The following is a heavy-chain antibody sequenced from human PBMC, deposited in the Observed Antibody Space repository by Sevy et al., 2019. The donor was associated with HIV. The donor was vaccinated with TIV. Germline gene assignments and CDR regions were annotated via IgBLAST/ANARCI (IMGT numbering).Heavy chain of an antibody. J-gene: IGHJ6*02. CDR1: GYTFTSYD. V-gene: IGHV1-8*01. D-gene: IGHD3-3*01. CDR2: MNPNSGNT. CDR3: ARGDFWSGYYVRVYYYYGMDV. Sequence: ASVKVSCKASGYTFTSYDINWVRQATGQGLEWMGWMNPNSGNTGYAQKFQGRVTMTRNTSISKAYMRLSSLRYEETAVYYCARGDFWSGYYVRVYYYYGMDVWGQGTTVTVSS.